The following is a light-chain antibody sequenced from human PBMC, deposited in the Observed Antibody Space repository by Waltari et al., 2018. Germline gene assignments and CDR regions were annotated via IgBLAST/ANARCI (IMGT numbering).Light chain of an antibody. CDR2: DAS. J-gene: IGKJ4*01. CDR1: QDIKNS. CDR3: QQYDNPAFT. Sequence: DIQMTRSPSSLSASVGDRVTITCQASQDIKNSLHWYQQKPGKAPKLLIYDASNLETGVPSRYSGSGSGTDFTFTINSLQPEDFATYYCQQYDNPAFTFGGGTKVEIK. V-gene: IGKV1-33*01.